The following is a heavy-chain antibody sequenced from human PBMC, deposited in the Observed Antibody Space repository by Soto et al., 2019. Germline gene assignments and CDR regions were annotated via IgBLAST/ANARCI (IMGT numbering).Heavy chain of an antibody. CDR2: ISDSGGRT. CDR1: GFTFIIYA. D-gene: IGHD5-18*01. CDR3: EKTPQLRSLGYSYFGLDV. J-gene: IGHJ6*02. V-gene: IGHV3-23*01. Sequence: LRLSCAASGFTFIIYAMSWVRQAPVRGLEWVSGISDSGGRTYYADSVKARFTIYRDNSKYTLFLEMNTLRADDTALYYCEKTPQLRSLGYSYFGLDVWGQGKSVTVSS.